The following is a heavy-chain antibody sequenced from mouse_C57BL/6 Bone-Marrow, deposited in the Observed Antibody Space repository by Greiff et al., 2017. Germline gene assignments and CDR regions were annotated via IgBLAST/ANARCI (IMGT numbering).Heavy chain of an antibody. Sequence: VQLKESGAELVRPGASVTLSCKASGYTFTDYEMHWVKQTPVHGLEWIGAIAPDTGGTSYNQKFKGTALLTADKSSSTAYMELRSLTSVDSAVYYSTRTGFYAFDYWGQGTSVTVSS. V-gene: IGHV1-15*01. J-gene: IGHJ4*01. CDR1: GYTFTDYE. CDR2: IAPDTGGT. CDR3: TRTGFYAFDY.